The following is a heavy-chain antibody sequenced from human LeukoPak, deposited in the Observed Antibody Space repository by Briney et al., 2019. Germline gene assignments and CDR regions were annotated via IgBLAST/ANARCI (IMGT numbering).Heavy chain of an antibody. D-gene: IGHD3-22*01. J-gene: IGHJ3*02. V-gene: IGHV1-18*01. CDR1: GYTFTSYG. CDR3: ARSYEITMIVVGSAFDI. Sequence: GASVKVSCKASGYTFTSYGISWVRQAPGQGLEWMGWISAYNGNTNYAQKLQGRVTMTTDTSTSTAYMELRSLRSDDTAVYYCARSYEITMIVVGSAFDIWGQGTMVTVSS. CDR2: ISAYNGNT.